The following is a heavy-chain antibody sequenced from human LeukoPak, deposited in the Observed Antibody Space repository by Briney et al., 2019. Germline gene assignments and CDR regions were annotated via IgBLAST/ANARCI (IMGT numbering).Heavy chain of an antibody. Sequence: SETLSLTCAVSGGSISSGGYSWSWIRQPPGKGLEWIGYIYHSGSTYYNPSLKSRVTISVDTSKNQFSLKLSSVTAANTAVYYCARGRITIFGVVIRPRGVGFDPWGQGTLVTVSS. V-gene: IGHV4-30-2*01. CDR2: IYHSGST. J-gene: IGHJ5*02. D-gene: IGHD3-3*01. CDR1: GGSISSGGYS. CDR3: ARGRITIFGVVIRPRGVGFDP.